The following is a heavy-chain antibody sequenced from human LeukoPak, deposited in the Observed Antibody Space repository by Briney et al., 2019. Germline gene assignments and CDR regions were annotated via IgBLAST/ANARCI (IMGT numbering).Heavy chain of an antibody. CDR1: GGTFSSYA. D-gene: IGHD2-15*01. CDR3: ASFGGSSNNWFDP. CDR2: IIPILGIA. J-gene: IGHJ5*02. Sequence: GASVKVSCKASGGTFSSYAISWVRQAPGQGLEWMGRIIPILGIANYAQKFQGRVTITADKSTSTAYMELSSLRSEDTAVYYCASFGGSSNNWFDPWGRGTLVTVSS. V-gene: IGHV1-69*04.